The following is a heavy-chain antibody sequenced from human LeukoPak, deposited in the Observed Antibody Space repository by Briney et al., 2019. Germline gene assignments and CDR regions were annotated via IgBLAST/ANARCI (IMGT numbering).Heavy chain of an antibody. CDR3: ARGARYSGSYYVY. V-gene: IGHV4-34*01. CDR2: INHSGST. CDR1: GGSFSGYY. J-gene: IGHJ4*02. Sequence: SETLSLTCAVYGGSFSGYYWNWIRQPPGKGLEWIGEINHSGSTNYNPSLKSRVTISVDTSKNQFSLKLSSVTAADTAVYYCARGARYSGSYYVYWGQGTLVTVSS. D-gene: IGHD1-26*01.